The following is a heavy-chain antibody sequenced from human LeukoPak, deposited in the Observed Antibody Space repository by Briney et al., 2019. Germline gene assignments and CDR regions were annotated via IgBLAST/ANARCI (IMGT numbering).Heavy chain of an antibody. D-gene: IGHD6-13*01. CDR3: TRSTHSIRAAGGFDY. CDR1: GYSISNNYY. J-gene: IGHJ4*02. CDR2: MHHSGST. Sequence: SETLSLTCNVSGYSISNNYYWGWIRQPPGKGQEWSGSMHHSGSTFISPSLNSRVTILMQTSKNQFSLKLGSVTAADTAVYYCTRSTHSIRAAGGFDYWGQGTLVTVSS. V-gene: IGHV4-38-2*02.